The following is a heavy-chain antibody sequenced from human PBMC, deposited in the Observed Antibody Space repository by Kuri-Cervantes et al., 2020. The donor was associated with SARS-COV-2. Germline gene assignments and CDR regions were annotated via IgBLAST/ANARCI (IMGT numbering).Heavy chain of an antibody. V-gene: IGHV3-30*01. CDR1: GFTFSSYA. CDR2: ISYDGSNK. CDR3: ARMKGMVYANYGMDV. D-gene: IGHD2-8*01. Sequence: GGSLRLSCAASGFTFSSYAMHWVRQAPGKGLEWVAVISYDGSNKYYADSVKGRFTISRDNSKNTLYLQMNSLRAEDTAVYYCARMKGMVYANYGMDVWGQGTTVTVAS. J-gene: IGHJ6*01.